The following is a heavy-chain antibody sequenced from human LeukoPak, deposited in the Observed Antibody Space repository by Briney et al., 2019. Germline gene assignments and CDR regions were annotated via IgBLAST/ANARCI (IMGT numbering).Heavy chain of an antibody. CDR2: INPNSGGT. D-gene: IGHD2-2*01. V-gene: IGHV1-2*02. J-gene: IGHJ5*02. CDR1: GYTFTGYY. CDR3: ARGDIVVVPAAINWFDP. Sequence: GASVKVSCKASGYTFTGYYMHWVRQAPGQGLERMGWINPNSGGTNYAQKFQGRVTMTRDTSISTAYMELSRLRSDDTAVYYCARGDIVVVPAAINWFDPWGQGTLVTVSS.